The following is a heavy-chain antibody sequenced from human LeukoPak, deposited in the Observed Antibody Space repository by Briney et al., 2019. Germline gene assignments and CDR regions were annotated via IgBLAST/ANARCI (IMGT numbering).Heavy chain of an antibody. CDR2: INPNSGGT. V-gene: IGHV1-2*02. CDR3: ARDLSYYGSGSYFFDY. CDR1: GYTFTDYY. D-gene: IGHD3-10*01. J-gene: IGHJ4*02. Sequence: ASVKVSCKASGYTFTDYYMHWVRQAPGQGLEWMGWINPNSGGTNYAQKFQGRVTMTRDTSISTAFMELSRLRSDDTAVYYCARDLSYYGSGSYFFDYWGQGTPVTVSS.